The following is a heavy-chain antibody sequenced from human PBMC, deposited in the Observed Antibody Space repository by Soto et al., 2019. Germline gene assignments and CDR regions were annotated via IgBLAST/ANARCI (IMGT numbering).Heavy chain of an antibody. CDR1: GYTFTSYY. CDR3: ARIAPHSGIFDY. Sequence: QVQLVQSGAEVKKPGASVKVSCKASGYTFTSYYMHWVRQAPGQGLEWMGIINPSGGSTRYAQKFQGRVTMTRDTSTTTVYMELSSLRSEDTAVYYCARIAPHSGIFDYWGQGTLVTVSS. V-gene: IGHV1-46*01. CDR2: INPSGGST. D-gene: IGHD6-13*01. J-gene: IGHJ4*02.